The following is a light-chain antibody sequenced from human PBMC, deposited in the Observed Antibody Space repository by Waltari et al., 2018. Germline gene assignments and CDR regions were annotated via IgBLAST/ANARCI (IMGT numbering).Light chain of an antibody. CDR3: QQANSFPPLT. CDR1: QRVSSN. Sequence: EIVMTQSPATLSVSPGERATLSCRASQRVSSNLAWYQQKPGQAPTRLIYGASTRATGIPGRFSGSGSGTEFTLTISSLQPEDFATYFCQQANSFPPLTFGGGTKVEIK. V-gene: IGKV3-15*01. J-gene: IGKJ4*01. CDR2: GAS.